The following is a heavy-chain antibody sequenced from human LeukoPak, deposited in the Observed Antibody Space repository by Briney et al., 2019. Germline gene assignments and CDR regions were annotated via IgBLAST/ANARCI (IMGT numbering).Heavy chain of an antibody. V-gene: IGHV3-23*01. CDR2: IFGSGGSA. CDR1: GFTFGSYA. Sequence: GGSLRLSCEASGFTFGSYAMYWVRQAPGKGLEGVAGIFGSGGSAHYADSAKGRFTISRDNSKNTVYLQINSLRAEDTAVYYCGKTTTGYSSGQKPAWPVDYWGQGTLVTVSS. J-gene: IGHJ4*02. CDR3: GKTTTGYSSGQKPAWPVDY. D-gene: IGHD6-19*01.